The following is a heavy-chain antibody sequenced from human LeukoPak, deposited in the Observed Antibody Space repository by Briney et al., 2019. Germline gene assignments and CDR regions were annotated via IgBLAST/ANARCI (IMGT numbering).Heavy chain of an antibody. J-gene: IGHJ4*02. CDR3: ARGDRQLDY. D-gene: IGHD1-1*01. V-gene: IGHV3-30-3*01. CDR2: ISYDGSNK. Sequence: WVAVISYDGSNKYYADSVKGRFTISRDNSKNTLYLQMNSLRAEDTAVYYCARGDRQLDYWGQGTLVTVSS.